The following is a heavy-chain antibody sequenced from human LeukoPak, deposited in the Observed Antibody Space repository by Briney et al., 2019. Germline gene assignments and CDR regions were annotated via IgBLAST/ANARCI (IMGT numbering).Heavy chain of an antibody. CDR2: IRSKANSYAT. CDR3: TRLVYYDSSGFFYYFDY. D-gene: IGHD3-22*01. CDR1: GFTFSGSA. Sequence: PGRSLRLSCAASGFTFSGSAMHWVRQASGKGLEWVGRIRSKANSYATAYAASVKGRFTISRDDSKNTAYLQMNSLKTEDTAVYYCTRLVYYDSSGFFYYFDYWGQGTLVTVSS. J-gene: IGHJ4*02. V-gene: IGHV3-73*01.